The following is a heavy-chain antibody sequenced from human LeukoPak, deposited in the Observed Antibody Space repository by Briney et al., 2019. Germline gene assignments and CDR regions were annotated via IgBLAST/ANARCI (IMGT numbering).Heavy chain of an antibody. CDR2: IYHSGST. D-gene: IGHD6-6*01. V-gene: IGHV4-38-2*02. Sequence: SETLSLTCTVSGYSISSGYYWGCIRQPPGKRLEWIGSIYHSGSTYYNPSLKSRVTISVDTSKNQFSLKLSSVTAADTAVYYCARGYSSSYYWGQGTLVTVSS. CDR1: GYSISSGYY. J-gene: IGHJ4*02. CDR3: ARGYSSSYY.